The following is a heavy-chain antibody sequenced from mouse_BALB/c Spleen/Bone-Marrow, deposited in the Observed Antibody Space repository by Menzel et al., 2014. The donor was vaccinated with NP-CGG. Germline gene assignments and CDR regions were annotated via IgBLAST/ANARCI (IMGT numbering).Heavy chain of an antibody. Sequence: EVKVVESGGGLVKPGGSLKLSCAASGFTFSSYGMSWVRQTPEKRLEWVATISGGGSYTYYPDSVKGRFTISRDNAKNNLYLQMSSLRSEDTALYYCARHQELGQAYWGQGTLVTVSA. CDR3: ARHQELGQAY. D-gene: IGHD3-3*01. J-gene: IGHJ3*01. CDR1: GFTFSSYG. CDR2: ISGGGSYT. V-gene: IGHV5-9-2*01.